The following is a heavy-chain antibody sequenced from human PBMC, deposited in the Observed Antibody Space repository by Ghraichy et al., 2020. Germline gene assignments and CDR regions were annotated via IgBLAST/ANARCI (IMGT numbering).Heavy chain of an antibody. CDR2: ISWDGGST. CDR3: AKGGEGDYYYYYGMDV. CDR1: GFTFDDYT. J-gene: IGHJ6*02. Sequence: GGSLRLSCAASGFTFDDYTMHWVRQAPGKGLEWVSLISWDGGSTYYADSVKGRFTISRDNSKNSLYLQMNSLRTEDTALYYCAKGGEGDYYYYYGMDVWGQGTTVTVSS. D-gene: IGHD3-10*01. V-gene: IGHV3-43*01.